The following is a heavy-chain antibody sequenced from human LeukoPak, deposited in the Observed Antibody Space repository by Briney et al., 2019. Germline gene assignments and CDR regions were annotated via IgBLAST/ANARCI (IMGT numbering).Heavy chain of an antibody. J-gene: IGHJ5*02. CDR1: GYSFVLYG. CDR3: ASELIAVAGGGVDP. Sequence: ASVKVSCKASGYSFVLYGISWVRQAPGEGPEWMGWISGSTGDTNYAQKFQGRVTMTADTSSSTAYMELSSLRSEDTAVYYCASELIAVAGGGVDPWGQGTLVTVSS. D-gene: IGHD6-19*01. CDR2: ISGSTGDT. V-gene: IGHV1-18*01.